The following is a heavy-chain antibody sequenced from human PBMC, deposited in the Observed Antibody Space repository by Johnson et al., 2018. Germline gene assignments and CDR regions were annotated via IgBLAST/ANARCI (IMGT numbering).Heavy chain of an antibody. D-gene: IGHD3-3*01. CDR1: GFTFSDAW. CDR2: LKSETDGGTT. CDR3: ATVKYDFWSAYISEAFDI. V-gene: IGHV3-15*01. J-gene: IGHJ3*02. Sequence: VQLLESGGGLVKPGGSLRLSCAASGFTFSDAWMTWVRQSPWKGLEWVGRLKSETDGGTTDYAGSVKGRFTISRDDSKDTLYLQMNSLKFADTAVYYCATVKYDFWSAYISEAFDIWGQGTLVTVSS.